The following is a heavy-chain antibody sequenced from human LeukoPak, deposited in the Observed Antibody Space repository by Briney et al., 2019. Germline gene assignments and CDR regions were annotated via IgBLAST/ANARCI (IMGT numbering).Heavy chain of an antibody. CDR3: ARVHTVWELRYGYFDY. Sequence: ASVKVSCKASGYTFTSYYMHWVRQAPGQGLEWMGIINPSGGSTGYAQKFQGRVTMTRDTSTSTVYMELSSLRSEDTAVYYCARVHTVWELRYGYFDYWGQGTLVTVSS. CDR1: GYTFTSYY. CDR2: INPSGGST. D-gene: IGHD1-26*01. V-gene: IGHV1-46*01. J-gene: IGHJ4*02.